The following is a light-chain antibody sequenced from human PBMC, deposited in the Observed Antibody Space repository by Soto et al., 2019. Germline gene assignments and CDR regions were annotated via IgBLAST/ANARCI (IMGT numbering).Light chain of an antibody. J-gene: IGKJ3*01. V-gene: IGKV3-11*01. CDR1: QSVSNS. CDR2: DAS. Sequence: VLTQSPATLSLSPGERATLSCRASQSVSNSIAWYQQKPGQAPRLLIYDASNRATGIPARFSGSGSGTDFPLTISSQEPEDFAVYYCQQRINWIFTFGPGTKVDIK. CDR3: QQRINWIFT.